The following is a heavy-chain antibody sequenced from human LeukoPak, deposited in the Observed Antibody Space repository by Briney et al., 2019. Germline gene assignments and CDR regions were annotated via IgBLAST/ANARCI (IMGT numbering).Heavy chain of an antibody. D-gene: IGHD2-2*01. CDR2: ITSDSTYI. J-gene: IGHJ4*02. V-gene: IGHV3-21*01. CDR3: ARYWLSRSTSYIDY. Sequence: KTGGSLRLSCAASGFTFSTYALNWVRQAPGEGLEWVSTITSDSTYIYYADSVKGRFTISRDNAKNSLYLQMNSLRAEDTAVYYCARYWLSRSTSYIDYWGQGALVTVSS. CDR1: GFTFSTYA.